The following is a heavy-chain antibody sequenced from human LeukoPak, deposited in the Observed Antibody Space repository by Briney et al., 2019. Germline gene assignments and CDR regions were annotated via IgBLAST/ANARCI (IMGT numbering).Heavy chain of an antibody. CDR3: ARNNVLLWFGELSDYNWFDP. V-gene: IGHV3-66*02. CDR1: GFTVSSNY. J-gene: IGHJ5*02. D-gene: IGHD3-10*01. CDR2: IYSGGST. Sequence: GGSLRLSCAASGFTVSSNYMSWVRQAPGKGLEWVSVIYSGGSTYYADSVKGRFTISRDNSKNTLYLQMNGLRAEDTAVYYCARNNVLLWFGELSDYNWFDPWGQGTLVTVSS.